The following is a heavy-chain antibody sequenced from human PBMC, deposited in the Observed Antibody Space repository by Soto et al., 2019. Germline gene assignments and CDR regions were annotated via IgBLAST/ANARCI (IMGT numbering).Heavy chain of an antibody. D-gene: IGHD1-26*01. Sequence: PVVSLRLSSKASGFTFNTHWMHWVRQAPGKGLVWVSRIYFDGITTNYADSVKGRLTVSRDNAKNTVYLHVNTLRDEDTAVYYCARGGAMGVDYWGQGTLVTVSS. V-gene: IGHV3-74*01. CDR2: IYFDGITT. CDR1: GFTFNTHW. CDR3: ARGGAMGVDY. J-gene: IGHJ4*02.